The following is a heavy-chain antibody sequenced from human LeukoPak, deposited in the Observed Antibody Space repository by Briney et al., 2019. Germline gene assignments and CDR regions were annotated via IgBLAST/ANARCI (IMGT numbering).Heavy chain of an antibody. CDR3: ARDPYSGAYGDTYYYYMDV. CDR2: ITTSSSYT. V-gene: IGHV3-21*01. Sequence: GGSLRLSCEASGFSFSSYNMDWVRQTPGKGLEWISSITTSSSYTFYADTVKGRFTISRDNARNSLYLQMNSLTAEDTAVYYCARDPYSGAYGDTYYYYMDVWGKGTTVTISS. CDR1: GFSFSSYN. D-gene: IGHD1-26*01. J-gene: IGHJ6*03.